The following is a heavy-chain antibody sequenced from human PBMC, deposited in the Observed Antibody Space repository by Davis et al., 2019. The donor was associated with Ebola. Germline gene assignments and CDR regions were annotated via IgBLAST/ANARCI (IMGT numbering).Heavy chain of an antibody. D-gene: IGHD4-23*01. CDR1: GGTFTSYA. CDR2: IIPILGIA. CDR3: AREATVVTPDYFDY. Sequence: SVKVSCKASGGTFTSYAISWVRQAPGQGLEWMGRIIPILGIATYAQKFQGRVTITADTSTSTAYMELSSLRSEDTAVYYCAREATVVTPDYFDYWGQGTLVTVSS. J-gene: IGHJ4*02. V-gene: IGHV1-69*04.